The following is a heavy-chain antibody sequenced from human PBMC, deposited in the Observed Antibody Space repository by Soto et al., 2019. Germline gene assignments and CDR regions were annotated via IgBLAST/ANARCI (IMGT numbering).Heavy chain of an antibody. Sequence: QVQLVASGGGMVQPGRSLRLSCTVSGFTFSTYDMHWVRQAPGKGLEWVAVVSYDAGYKNYADSVKGRFTISRDNSKNTLYLQMNGLRPEDTAVYYCAKVSISKSSAVTFDSWGQGTLVTVSS. CDR1: GFTFSTYD. CDR3: AKVSISKSSAVTFDS. CDR2: VSYDAGYK. V-gene: IGHV3-30*18. J-gene: IGHJ4*02. D-gene: IGHD2-15*01.